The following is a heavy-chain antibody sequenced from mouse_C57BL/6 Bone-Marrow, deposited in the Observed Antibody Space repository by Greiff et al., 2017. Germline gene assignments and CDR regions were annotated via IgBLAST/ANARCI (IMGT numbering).Heavy chain of an antibody. V-gene: IGHV10-1*01. CDR3: VRHAYSSGYSFAY. J-gene: IGHJ3*01. D-gene: IGHD3-2*02. CDR2: IRSKSNNYAT. CDR1: GLSFNTYA. Sequence: EVQLVESGGGLVQPKGSLKLSCAASGLSFNTYAMNWVRQAPGKGLEWVARIRSKSNNYATYYADSVKDRFTISRDDSESMLYLQMNNLKTEDTAMYYCVRHAYSSGYSFAYWGQGTLVTVSA.